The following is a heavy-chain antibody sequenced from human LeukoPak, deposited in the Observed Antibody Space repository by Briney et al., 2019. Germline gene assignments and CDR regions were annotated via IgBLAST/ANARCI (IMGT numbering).Heavy chain of an antibody. V-gene: IGHV1-24*01. J-gene: IGHJ5*02. Sequence: ASVKVSCKVSGYTLTELSMHWVRQDPGKGLEWMGGFDPEDGETIYAQKFQGRVTMTEDTSTDTAYMELSSLRSEDTAVYYCATAVIAAAENWFDPWGQGTLVTVSS. D-gene: IGHD6-13*01. CDR1: GYTLTELS. CDR2: FDPEDGET. CDR3: ATAVIAAAENWFDP.